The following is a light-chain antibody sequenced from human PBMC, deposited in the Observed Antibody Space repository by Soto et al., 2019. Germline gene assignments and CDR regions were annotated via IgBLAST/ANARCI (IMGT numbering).Light chain of an antibody. J-gene: IGKJ4*02. CDR1: QGISSW. CDR2: KAS. Sequence: IQMTQSPFSVSASVGDRVTITCRASQGISSWLAWYQQKPGKSPTLLIYKASNLQTGVPSRFSGSGSGTDFTLTISSLQPEDFATYYCQQNSGFNLTFGAGTKGDMK. V-gene: IGKV1-12*01. CDR3: QQNSGFNLT.